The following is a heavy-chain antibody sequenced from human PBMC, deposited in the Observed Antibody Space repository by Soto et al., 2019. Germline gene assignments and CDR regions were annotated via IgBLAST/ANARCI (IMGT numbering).Heavy chain of an antibody. V-gene: IGHV4-39*01. CDR1: GGSISSSSYY. J-gene: IGHJ6*02. CDR2: IYYSGST. CDR3: ARLNYDFWSGYYYYYGMDV. D-gene: IGHD3-3*01. Sequence: SETLSLTCTVSGGSISSSSYYWGWIRQPPGKGLEWIGSIYYSGSTYYNPSLKSRVTISVDTSKNQFSLKLSSVTAADTAVYYCARLNYDFWSGYYYYYGMDVWGQGTTVT.